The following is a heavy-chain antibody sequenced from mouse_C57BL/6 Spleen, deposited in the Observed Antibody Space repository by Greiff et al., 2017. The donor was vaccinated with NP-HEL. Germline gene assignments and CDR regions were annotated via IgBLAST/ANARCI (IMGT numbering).Heavy chain of an antibody. Sequence: DVHLVESGGGLVQPGGSLKLSCAASGFTFSDYYMYWVRQTPEKRLEWVAYINNGGGSTYYPDTVKGRFTISRDNAKNTLYLQMSRLKSEDTAMYYCSRQDYYCNYFDYWGQGTTLTVSS. CDR1: GFTFSDYY. CDR2: INNGGGST. D-gene: IGHD1-1*01. CDR3: SRQDYYCNYFDY. V-gene: IGHV5-12*01. J-gene: IGHJ2*01.